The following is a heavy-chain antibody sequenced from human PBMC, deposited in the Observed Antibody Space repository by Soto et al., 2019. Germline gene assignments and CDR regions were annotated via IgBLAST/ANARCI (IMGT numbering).Heavy chain of an antibody. J-gene: IGHJ6*02. CDR3: HKDYYDSSGYYQDYYYYGMDV. Sequence: GGSLRLSGAASGFTFSSYAISWVRQAPWKGLEWVSAISGSGGSTYYADSVKGRFTISRDNSKNTLYLQMNSLRAEDTAVYYCHKDYYDSSGYYQDYYYYGMDVGGQEPKV. CDR1: GFTFSSYA. V-gene: IGHV3-23*01. CDR2: ISGSGGST. D-gene: IGHD3-22*01.